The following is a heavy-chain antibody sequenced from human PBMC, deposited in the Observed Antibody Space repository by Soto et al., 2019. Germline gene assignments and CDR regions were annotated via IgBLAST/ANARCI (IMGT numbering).Heavy chain of an antibody. J-gene: IGHJ3*01. Sequence: EVQLVESGGGLVLPGGSLRLSCAASGLTFSNYEMNWVRQAPGKGLEWVSYIGRGGTTTYYAHSLKGRFTISRDNAKNPLYLQMNSLRSVDPAVYYCATRSGGGGAFDFWGQGTMVTVSS. CDR1: GLTFSNYE. V-gene: IGHV3-48*03. D-gene: IGHD3-10*01. CDR3: ATRSGGGGAFDF. CDR2: IGRGGTTT.